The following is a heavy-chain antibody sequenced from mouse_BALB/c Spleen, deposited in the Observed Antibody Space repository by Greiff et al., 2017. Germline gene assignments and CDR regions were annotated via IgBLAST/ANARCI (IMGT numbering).Heavy chain of an antibody. CDR2: ISSGGSYT. Sequence: EVQVVESGGGLVKPGGSLKLSCAASGFTFSSYAMSWVRQSPEKRLEWVAEISSGGSYTYYPDTVTGRFTISRDNAKNTLYLEMSSLRSEDTAMYYWARGGLLRGYFDVWGAGTTVTVSS. CDR1: GFTFSSYA. D-gene: IGHD2-3*01. J-gene: IGHJ1*01. V-gene: IGHV5-9-4*01. CDR3: ARGGLLRGYFDV.